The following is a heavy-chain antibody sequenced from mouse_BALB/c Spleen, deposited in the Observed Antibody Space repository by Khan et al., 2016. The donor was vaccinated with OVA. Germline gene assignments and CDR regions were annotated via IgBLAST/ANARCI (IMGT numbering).Heavy chain of an antibody. Sequence: QVQLKESGPGLVAPSQSVSITCTVSGFSLTNYGVTWVRQPPGKGLEWLGLLWGDGSANYHSALISRLSISKVNSKTQVFLILNSLQTDDTDTDYWAKWGNGYYAMDYWGQGTSVTVSS. CDR3: AKWGNGYYAMDY. CDR2: LWGDGSA. V-gene: IGHV2-3*01. CDR1: GFSLTNYG. J-gene: IGHJ4*01.